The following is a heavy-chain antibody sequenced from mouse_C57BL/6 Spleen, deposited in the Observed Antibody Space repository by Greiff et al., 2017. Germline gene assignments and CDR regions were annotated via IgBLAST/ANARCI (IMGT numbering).Heavy chain of an antibody. D-gene: IGHD2-2*01. CDR2: IYPSDSET. J-gene: IGHJ3*01. CDR3: ARDGYDLFAY. CDR1: GYTFTSYW. V-gene: IGHV1-61*01. Sequence: QVQLQQPGAELVRPGSSVKLSCKASGYTFTSYWMDWVKQRPGQGLEWIGNIYPSDSETHYNQKFKDKATLTVDKSPSTAYMQLSSLTSEDSAVYYCARDGYDLFAYWGQGTLVTVSA.